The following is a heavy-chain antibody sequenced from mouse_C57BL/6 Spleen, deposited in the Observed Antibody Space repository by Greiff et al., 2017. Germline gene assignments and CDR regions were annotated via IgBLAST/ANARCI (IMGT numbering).Heavy chain of an antibody. CDR1: GFTFSDYG. CDR3: ARGERAY. CDR2: ISSCSSTI. V-gene: IGHV5-17*01. J-gene: IGHJ3*01. Sequence: DVKLVASGGGLVKPGGSLKLSCAASGFTFSDYGMNWVRQAPEKGLAWVAYISSCSSTIYYADTVKGRFTISRDNAKNTLFLQMTSLRSEDTSMYYCARGERAYWGQGTLVTVSA.